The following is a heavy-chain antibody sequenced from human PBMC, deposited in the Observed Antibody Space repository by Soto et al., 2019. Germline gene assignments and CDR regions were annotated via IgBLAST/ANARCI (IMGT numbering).Heavy chain of an antibody. CDR2: ISYDGSDK. CDR3: AKTSGYDYVWGSSGLDP. Sequence: QVQLVESGGGVVQPGRSLRLSCAASGFTFSSFGMHWVRQAPDKGLQWVAVISYDGSDKYYADSVKVRFTISRDDSTNTMYLQMNSMRPEATAVYYCAKTSGYDYVWGSSGLDPWGQGTLVTVSS. CDR1: GFTFSSFG. D-gene: IGHD3-16*01. J-gene: IGHJ5*02. V-gene: IGHV3-30*18.